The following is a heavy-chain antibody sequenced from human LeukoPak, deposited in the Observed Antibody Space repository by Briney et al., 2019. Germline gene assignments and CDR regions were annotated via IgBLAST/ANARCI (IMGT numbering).Heavy chain of an antibody. CDR2: ISAYNSNT. J-gene: IGHJ5*02. Sequence: ASVKVSCKASGYTFTSYGISWVRQAPGQGLEWMGWISAYNSNTNYAQKLQGRVTMTTDTSTSTAYMELRSLRSDDTAVYYCARALGYCSSTSCPHWFDPWGQGTLVTVSS. D-gene: IGHD2-2*01. CDR3: ARALGYCSSTSCPHWFDP. CDR1: GYTFTSYG. V-gene: IGHV1-18*01.